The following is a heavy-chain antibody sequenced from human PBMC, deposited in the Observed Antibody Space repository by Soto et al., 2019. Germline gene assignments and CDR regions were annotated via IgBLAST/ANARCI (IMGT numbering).Heavy chain of an antibody. D-gene: IGHD6-19*01. CDR2: INLSGST. CDR1: GGSFSGYY. CDR3: ARSYRAAPRIAVAGTHDY. Sequence: SETLSLTCAVYGGSFSGYYWSWIRQPPGKGLEWIGEINLSGSTNYNPSIKSRVTISVNTSKTQFSLKLSSVTAADTVVYYCARSYRAAPRIAVAGTHDYWGQGTLVTVSS. V-gene: IGHV4-34*01. J-gene: IGHJ4*02.